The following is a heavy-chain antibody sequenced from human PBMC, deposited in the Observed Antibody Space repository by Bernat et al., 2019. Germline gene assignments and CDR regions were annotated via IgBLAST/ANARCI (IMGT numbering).Heavy chain of an antibody. CDR2: ISSSGSTI. Sequence: QVQLVESGGGLVKPGGSLRLSCAASGFTFSDYYMSWIRQAPGKGLEWVSYISSSGSTIYYADSVKGRLTISRDNAKNSLYLQMNSLRAEDTAVYYCARDLEMTTVTRGSYYYYYGMDVWGQGTTVTVSS. V-gene: IGHV3-11*01. J-gene: IGHJ6*02. D-gene: IGHD4-11*01. CDR1: GFTFSDYY. CDR3: ARDLEMTTVTRGSYYYYYGMDV.